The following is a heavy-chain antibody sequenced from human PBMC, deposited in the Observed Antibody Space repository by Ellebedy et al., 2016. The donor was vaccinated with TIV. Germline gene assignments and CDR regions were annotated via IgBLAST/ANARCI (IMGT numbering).Heavy chain of an antibody. Sequence: GESLKISXKGSGYSFTSYWIGWVRQMPGKGLEWMGIIYPGDSDTRYSPSFQGQVTISADKSISTAYLQWSSLKASDTAMYYCARQGGYCSSTSCQSYYYYYMDVWGKGTTVTVSS. V-gene: IGHV5-51*01. CDR1: GYSFTSYW. J-gene: IGHJ6*03. D-gene: IGHD2-2*01. CDR2: IYPGDSDT. CDR3: ARQGGYCSSTSCQSYYYYYMDV.